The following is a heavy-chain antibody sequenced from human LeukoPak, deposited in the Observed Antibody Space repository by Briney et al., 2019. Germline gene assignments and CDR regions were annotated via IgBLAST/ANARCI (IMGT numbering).Heavy chain of an antibody. J-gene: IGHJ4*02. D-gene: IGHD6-19*01. CDR1: GFTFSSYA. Sequence: SGGSLRLSCAASGFTFSSYAMSWVRQAPGKGLEWVSAISGSGGSTYYADSVKGRFTISRDNSKNTLYLQMNSLRAEDTAVYYCARESSGWYYFDYWGQGTLVTVSS. CDR2: ISGSGGST. V-gene: IGHV3-23*01. CDR3: ARESSGWYYFDY.